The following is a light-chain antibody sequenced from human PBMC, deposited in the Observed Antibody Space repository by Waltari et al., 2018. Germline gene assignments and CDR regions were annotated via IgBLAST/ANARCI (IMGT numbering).Light chain of an antibody. Sequence: DIQMTQSPSTLSTSVGDRVTITCRASENVNSWLAWYQVKPGKAPKLLIQKASNLESGVPSRFSGSGSGTEFALTICSLQADDFATYYCQQYRINPWTFGQGTKVEI. J-gene: IGKJ1*01. CDR1: ENVNSW. CDR3: QQYRINPWT. V-gene: IGKV1-5*03. CDR2: KAS.